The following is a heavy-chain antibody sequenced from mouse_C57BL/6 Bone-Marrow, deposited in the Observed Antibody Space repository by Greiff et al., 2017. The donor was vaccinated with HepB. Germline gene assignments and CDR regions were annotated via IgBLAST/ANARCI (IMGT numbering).Heavy chain of an antibody. J-gene: IGHJ1*03. D-gene: IGHD2-5*01. Sequence: QVQLQQSGAELVRPGTSVKVSCKASGYAFTNYLIEWVKQRPGQGLEWIGVINPGSGGTNYNEKFKGKATLTADKSSSTAYMQLSSLTSEDSAVYFCASERGYLSNYVWYFDVWGTGTTVTVSS. CDR2: INPGSGGT. V-gene: IGHV1-54*01. CDR3: ASERGYLSNYVWYFDV. CDR1: GYAFTNYL.